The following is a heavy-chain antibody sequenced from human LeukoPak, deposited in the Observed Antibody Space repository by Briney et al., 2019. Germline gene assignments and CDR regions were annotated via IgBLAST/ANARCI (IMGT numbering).Heavy chain of an antibody. CDR3: ARSYSSGWPDY. CDR1: GGSISSYY. D-gene: IGHD6-19*01. Sequence: SETLSLTCTVSGGSISSYYWSWIRQPSGKGLEWIGYIYYSGSTNYNPSLKSRVTISVDTSKNQFSLKLSSVTAADTAVYYCARSYSSGWPDYWGQGTLVTVSS. J-gene: IGHJ4*02. V-gene: IGHV4-59*08. CDR2: IYYSGST.